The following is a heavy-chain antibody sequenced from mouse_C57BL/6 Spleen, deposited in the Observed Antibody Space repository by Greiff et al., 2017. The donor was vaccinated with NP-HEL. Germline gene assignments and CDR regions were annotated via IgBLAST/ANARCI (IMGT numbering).Heavy chain of an antibody. CDR2: INPYNGDT. CDR3: ARDTTVVNYFDY. CDR1: GYSFTGYF. D-gene: IGHD1-1*01. Sequence: VQLQQSGPELVKPGDSVKISCKASGYSFTGYFMNWVMQSHGKSLEWIGRINPYNGDTFYNQKFKGKATLTVDKSSSTAHMELRSLTSEDSAVYYCARDTTVVNYFDYWGQGTTLTVSS. V-gene: IGHV1-20*01. J-gene: IGHJ2*01.